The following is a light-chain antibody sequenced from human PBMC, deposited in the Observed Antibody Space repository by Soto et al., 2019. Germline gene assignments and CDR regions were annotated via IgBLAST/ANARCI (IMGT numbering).Light chain of an antibody. V-gene: IGLV1-47*01. CDR2: RNN. Sequence: QLVLTQPPSASGTPGQRVTISCSGSSSNIGSNYVYWYQQLPGTAPKLLIYRNNQRPSGVPDRFSGPKSGTSASLAISGLRSEDEADYYCAAWDDSLSGPVVFGGGTKLTVL. CDR3: AAWDDSLSGPVV. CDR1: SSNIGSNY. J-gene: IGLJ2*01.